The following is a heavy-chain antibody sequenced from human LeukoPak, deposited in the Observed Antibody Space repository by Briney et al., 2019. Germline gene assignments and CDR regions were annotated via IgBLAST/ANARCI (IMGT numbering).Heavy chain of an antibody. CDR1: GGSITNYS. CDR2: IYYSGST. CDR3: ASRYCNGGSCYSALDI. V-gene: IGHV4-59*01. Sequence: SETLSLTCTVSGGSITNYSWSWLRQPPGKGLEWIGYIYYSGSTSYNPSLKSRVTISVDTSKNQFSLRVSSVTAADTAFYYCASRYCNGGSCYSALDIWGQGTMVTVSS. D-gene: IGHD2-15*01. J-gene: IGHJ3*02.